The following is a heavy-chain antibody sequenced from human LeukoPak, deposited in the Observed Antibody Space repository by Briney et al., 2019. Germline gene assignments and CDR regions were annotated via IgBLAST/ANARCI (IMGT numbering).Heavy chain of an antibody. CDR2: ISGSGGST. CDR1: GFTFSSYP. Sequence: PGGSLRLSCAASGFTFSSYPMSWVRPPPAKGLEWVSAISGSGGSTYYADSVKGRFNISRDNSKNTLYLQMNGLRAEDKAVYYCAKVVTVDYWGQGTLVTVSS. J-gene: IGHJ4*02. V-gene: IGHV3-23*01. CDR3: AKVVTVDY.